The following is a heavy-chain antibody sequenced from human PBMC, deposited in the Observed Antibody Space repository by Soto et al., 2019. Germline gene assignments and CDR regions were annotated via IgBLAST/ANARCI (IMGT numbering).Heavy chain of an antibody. D-gene: IGHD5-18*01. Sequence: SETLSLTCTVSGGSISSYYWSWIRQPPGKGLEWIGYIYYSGSTNYNPSLKSRVTISVDTSKNQFSLKLSSVTAADTAVYYCARHLVSYSYRHGGFDYCGQGTLVTVSA. CDR1: GGSISSYY. CDR2: IYYSGST. CDR3: ARHLVSYSYRHGGFDY. V-gene: IGHV4-59*08. J-gene: IGHJ4*02.